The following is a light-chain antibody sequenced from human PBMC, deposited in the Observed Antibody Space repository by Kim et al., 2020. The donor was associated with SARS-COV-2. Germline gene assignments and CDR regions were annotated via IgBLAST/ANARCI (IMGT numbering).Light chain of an antibody. Sequence: EIVLTQSPATLSLSPGESATLSCRASQSVGSFLAWYQQKPGQAPRLLIYDASNRATGIPVRFSDSGSGTDFTLTISGLGPEDFAVYYCQQHSNSITFGQGTRLEIK. CDR3: QQHSNSIT. CDR1: QSVGSF. J-gene: IGKJ5*01. CDR2: DAS. V-gene: IGKV3-11*01.